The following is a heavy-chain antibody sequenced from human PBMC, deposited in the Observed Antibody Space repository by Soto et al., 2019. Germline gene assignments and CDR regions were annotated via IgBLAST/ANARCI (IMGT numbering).Heavy chain of an antibody. CDR1: GYSFIDYY. CDR2: INPNNGVT. Sequence: QVQLVQSGAEVKKPGASMKVSCAASGYSFIDYYLHWVRQVPGRGLEWMGWINPNNGVTNYAQSFQGRVTMTRDTSVSTADMEVRRPTSDDTAVYYCVRGGVAARLYFGMVVWGQGTTVTV. J-gene: IGHJ6*02. CDR3: VRGGVAARLYFGMVV. D-gene: IGHD6-6*01. V-gene: IGHV1-2*02.